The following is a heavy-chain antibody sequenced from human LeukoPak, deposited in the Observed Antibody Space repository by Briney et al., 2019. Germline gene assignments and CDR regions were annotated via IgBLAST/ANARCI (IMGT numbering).Heavy chain of an antibody. CDR3: ARDQDGYSDY. CDR1: GFTFRDAW. J-gene: IGHJ4*02. V-gene: IGHV3-53*01. Sequence: GGSLRLSCAASGFTFRDAWMTWVRQAPGKGLEWVSVIYSGGSTYYADSVKGRFTISRDNSKNTLYLQMNSLRAEDTAVYYCARDQDGYSDYWGQGTLVTVSS. CDR2: IYSGGST.